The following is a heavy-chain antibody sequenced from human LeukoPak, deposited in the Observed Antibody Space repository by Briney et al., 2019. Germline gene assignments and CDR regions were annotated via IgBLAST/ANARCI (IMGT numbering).Heavy chain of an antibody. J-gene: IGHJ5*02. D-gene: IGHD3-10*01. CDR1: GASISNYY. CDR3: ARDRYYSYGSGSYFGFDP. CDR2: FYYSGRT. Sequence: SETLSLTCTISGASISNYYWSWIRPPPGKGLEWIGYFYYSGRTDYNPSLKSRVTMSVDMSKRQLSLKLSSVAAADTAVYYCARDRYYSYGSGSYFGFDPWGQGTPVIVSS. V-gene: IGHV4-59*01.